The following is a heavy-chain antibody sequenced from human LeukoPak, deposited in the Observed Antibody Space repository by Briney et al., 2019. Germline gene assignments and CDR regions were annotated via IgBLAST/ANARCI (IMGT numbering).Heavy chain of an antibody. J-gene: IGHJ4*02. CDR3: ARSEYNSSPPDF. V-gene: IGHV3-33*01. D-gene: IGHD6-6*01. CDR2: IWYDGSNK. Sequence: GXGLEWVXVIWYDGSNKYYADSVKGRFTISRDNSKNTMYMQMNSLRAEDTAAYYCARSEYNSSPPDFWGQGTLVAVSS.